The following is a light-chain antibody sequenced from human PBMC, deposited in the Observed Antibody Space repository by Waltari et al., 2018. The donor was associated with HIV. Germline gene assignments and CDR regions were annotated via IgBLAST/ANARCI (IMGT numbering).Light chain of an antibody. J-gene: IGKJ2*01. CDR1: QSILSSSGNNDC. Sequence: DIVMPPSPDSLTVSLSERATISCKSSQSILSSSGNNDCLAWYQHKPGQPPKSLIYWASTRAAGVPARFSGSDSGTDFTLTSSSLRAEDVAVYYCHQYHTTPYTFGQGTKLEI. CDR2: WAS. V-gene: IGKV4-1*01. CDR3: HQYHTTPYT.